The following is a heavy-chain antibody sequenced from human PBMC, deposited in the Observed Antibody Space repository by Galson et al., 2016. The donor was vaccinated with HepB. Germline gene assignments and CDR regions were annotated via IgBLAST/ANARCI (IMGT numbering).Heavy chain of an antibody. V-gene: IGHV3-30*18. J-gene: IGHJ3*01. D-gene: IGHD1-7*01. CDR2: LSYDGSEE. Sequence: SLRLSCAASGFTFRHYAMYWVRQAPGKGLEWVAFLSYDGSEEFYADSVKGRFTISRDTSTDTLLLQMNNLRAEDTAVFYCAKNKMSGTTVASLDVWGQGTLVTVSS. CDR1: GFTFRHYA. CDR3: AKNKMSGTTVASLDV.